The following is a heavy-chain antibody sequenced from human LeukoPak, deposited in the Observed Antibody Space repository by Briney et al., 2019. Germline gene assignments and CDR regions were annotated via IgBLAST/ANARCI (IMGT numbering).Heavy chain of an antibody. CDR2: MNPNSGNT. D-gene: IGHD2-15*01. V-gene: IGHV1-8*01. CDR3: ARGATIYCSGGSCYSDY. CDR1: GYTFTSYD. Sequence: ASVTVSCKASGYTFTSYDINWVRQATGQGLEWMGWMNPNSGNTGYAQKFQGRVTMTRNTSISTAYMELSSLRSEDTAVYYCARGATIYCSGGSCYSDYWGQGTLVTVSS. J-gene: IGHJ4*02.